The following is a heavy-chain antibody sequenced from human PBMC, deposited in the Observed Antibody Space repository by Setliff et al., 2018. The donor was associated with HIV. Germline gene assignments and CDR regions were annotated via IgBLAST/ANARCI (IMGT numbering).Heavy chain of an antibody. CDR3: ARTPEDYDQYFFDR. CDR2: IYTSGST. CDR1: DDPINSFY. V-gene: IGHV4-4*09. J-gene: IGHJ4*02. Sequence: SETLSLTCTVSDDPINSFYWSWIRQPPGKGMEWIGYIYTSGSTNYNPSLEGRVTISVDTSKNQFSLKLSSVTAADTAVYYCARTPEDYDQYFFDRWGQGTLVTVSS. D-gene: IGHD3-22*01.